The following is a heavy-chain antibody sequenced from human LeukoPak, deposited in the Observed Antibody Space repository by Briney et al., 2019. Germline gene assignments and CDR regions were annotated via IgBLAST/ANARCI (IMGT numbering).Heavy chain of an antibody. CDR1: GFTFSSYW. Sequence: PGGSLRLSCAASGFTFSSYWMSWVRQAPGKGLEWVANIKQDGSEKYYVDSVKGRFTISRDNAKNSLYLQMNSLRAEDTAVYYCARDQFLNYYGSGSYSSWGQGTLVTVSS. J-gene: IGHJ5*02. D-gene: IGHD3-10*01. CDR2: IKQDGSEK. V-gene: IGHV3-7*01. CDR3: ARDQFLNYYGSGSYSS.